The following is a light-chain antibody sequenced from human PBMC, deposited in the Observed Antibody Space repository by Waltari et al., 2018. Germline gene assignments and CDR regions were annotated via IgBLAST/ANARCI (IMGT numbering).Light chain of an antibody. V-gene: IGLV2-23*02. CDR1: SSGVGNFNL. Sequence: QSALTQPASVSGSPGQSITISCTGTSSGVGNFNLVSWYQQPPGKVPKLITYEVSNRPSGVSNHFSGSKSGNTASLTISGLRAEDEADYYCCSYAGVDTFYVFGTGTKVTVL. CDR2: EVS. J-gene: IGLJ1*01. CDR3: CSYAGVDTFYV.